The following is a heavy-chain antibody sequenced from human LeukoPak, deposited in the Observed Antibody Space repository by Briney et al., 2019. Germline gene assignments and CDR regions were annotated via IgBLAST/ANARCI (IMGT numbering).Heavy chain of an antibody. J-gene: IGHJ4*02. CDR1: GFTFSSYG. D-gene: IGHD3-3*01. Sequence: GGSLRLSCAASGFTFSSYGMHWVRQAPGKGLEWVAVISYDGSNKYYADSVKGRFTVSRDNSKNTLYLQMNSLRAEDTAVYYCAKRGFGGSLDYWGQGTLVTVSS. V-gene: IGHV3-30*18. CDR3: AKRGFGGSLDY. CDR2: ISYDGSNK.